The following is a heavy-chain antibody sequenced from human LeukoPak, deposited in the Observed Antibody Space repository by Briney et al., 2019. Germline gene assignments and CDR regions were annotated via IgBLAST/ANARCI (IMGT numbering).Heavy chain of an antibody. CDR3: AKVHGNWNDAYYFDY. CDR1: GFTFSSYG. D-gene: IGHD1-1*01. J-gene: IGHJ4*02. Sequence: GGSLRLSCAASGFTFSSYGMHWVRQAPGKGLEWVAFIRYDGSNKYYADSVKGRFTISRDNSKNTLYLQMNSLRAEDTAVYYCAKVHGNWNDAYYFDYWGQGTLVTVSS. CDR2: IRYDGSNK. V-gene: IGHV3-30*02.